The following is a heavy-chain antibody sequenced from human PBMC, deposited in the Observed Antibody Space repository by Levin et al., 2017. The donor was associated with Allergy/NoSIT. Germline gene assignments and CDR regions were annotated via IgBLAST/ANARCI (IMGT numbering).Heavy chain of an antibody. CDR3: AKDVYGSGWYPLGNDAFEM. CDR2: YHLMEEK. D-gene: IGHD6-19*01. J-gene: IGHJ3*02. Sequence: GGSRDSPVQPLDSPSVAMACTGSARLQARGWSGWQLYHLMEEKKFYADSVKGRFTISRDNSKNTLDLQMNSLRAEDTAVYYCAKDVYGSGWYPLGNDAFEMWGQGTKVSVSS. CDR1: DSPSVAMA. V-gene: IGHV3-30*18.